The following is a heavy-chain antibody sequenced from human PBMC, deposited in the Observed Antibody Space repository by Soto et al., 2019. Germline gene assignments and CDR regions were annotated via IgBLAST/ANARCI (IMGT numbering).Heavy chain of an antibody. Sequence: QVQLVQSGAEVKEPGSSVKVSCKVSGGTFNNNLINWVRQAPGQGLEWMGGIIPLFGTPNYAQKFQGRVTITADASTSTAYMELTSLTSHDTAVYYCTRETRAYGGLADYWGQGTLVTVSS. J-gene: IGHJ4*02. CDR1: GGTFNNNL. D-gene: IGHD4-17*01. V-gene: IGHV1-69*01. CDR3: TRETRAYGGLADY. CDR2: IIPLFGTP.